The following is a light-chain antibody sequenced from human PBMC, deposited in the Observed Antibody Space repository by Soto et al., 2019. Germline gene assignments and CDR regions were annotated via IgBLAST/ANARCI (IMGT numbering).Light chain of an antibody. CDR3: RSYTISNTLQFV. CDR1: RRDVGGYNY. CDR2: EVT. V-gene: IGLV2-14*01. J-gene: IGLJ1*01. Sequence: QSVLTQPASVSGSPGQSITISCTGTRRDVGGYNYVSWYQQYPGKSPKLLIYEVTHRPPGVSNRFSGSKSGNTASLTISGLQAEDEADYYCRSYTISNTLQFVFGTGTKVTVL.